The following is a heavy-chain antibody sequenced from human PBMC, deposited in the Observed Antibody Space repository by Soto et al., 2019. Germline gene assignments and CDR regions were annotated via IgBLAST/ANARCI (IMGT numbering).Heavy chain of an antibody. J-gene: IGHJ4*02. D-gene: IGHD3-22*01. CDR1: GFTFSSYA. CDR2: ISGSGGST. CDR3: AKDRDGGWHHSGGGITMIVVVMPDPPLFDY. V-gene: IGHV3-23*01. Sequence: PGGSLRLSCAASGFTFSSYAMSWVRQAPGKGLEWVSAISGSGGSTYYADSVKGRFTISRDNSKNTLYLQMNSLRAEDTAVYYCAKDRDGGWHHSGGGITMIVVVMPDPPLFDYWGQGTLVTVSS.